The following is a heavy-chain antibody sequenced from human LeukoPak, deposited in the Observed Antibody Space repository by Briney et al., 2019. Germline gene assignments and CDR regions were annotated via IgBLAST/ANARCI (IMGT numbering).Heavy chain of an antibody. CDR1: GFAFSNYC. Sequence: PGGSLRLSCAASGFAFSNYCMSWVRQAPGKGLEWVATISDGGSEKNYADSVKGRFTISRDNAKNSMFLRMNSLGAEDAALYYCASEHCGGKGNFDLWGRGTLITVSS. J-gene: IGHJ2*01. CDR2: ISDGGSEK. V-gene: IGHV3-7*03. CDR3: ASEHCGGKGNFDL. D-gene: IGHD2-21*01.